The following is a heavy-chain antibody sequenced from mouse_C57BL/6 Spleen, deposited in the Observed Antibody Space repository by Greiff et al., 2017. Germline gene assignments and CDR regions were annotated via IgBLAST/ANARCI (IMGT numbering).Heavy chain of an antibody. D-gene: IGHD2-14*01. J-gene: IGHJ1*03. CDR3: AKESPVRWYFDV. Sequence: QVQLQQPGAELVKPGASVKLSCKASGYTFTSYWMHWVKQRPGQGLEWIGMIHPNSGSTNYNEKFKSKATLTVDKSSSTAYMQLSSLTSEDSAVYYWAKESPVRWYFDVWGTGTTVTVSS. CDR1: GYTFTSYW. V-gene: IGHV1-64*01. CDR2: IHPNSGST.